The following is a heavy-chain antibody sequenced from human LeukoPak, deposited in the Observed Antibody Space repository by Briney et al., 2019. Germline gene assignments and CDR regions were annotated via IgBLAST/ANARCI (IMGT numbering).Heavy chain of an antibody. V-gene: IGHV3-7*01. CDR3: ARGLYRWGAVAG. CDR2: IKQDGSEK. Sequence: PGGPLRLSCAACGCTFSSFWMNWVRQAPGKGLEWVANIKQDGSEKYYVDSVKGRFTISRDNAKNSLYLQMNSLRAEDTAVYYCARGLYRWGAVAGWGQGTLVTVSS. J-gene: IGHJ4*02. D-gene: IGHD6-19*01. CDR1: GCTFSSFW.